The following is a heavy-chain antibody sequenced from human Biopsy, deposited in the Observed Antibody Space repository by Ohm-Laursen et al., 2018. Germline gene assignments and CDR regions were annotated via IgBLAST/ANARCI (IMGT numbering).Heavy chain of an antibody. CDR1: GHTLTGHY. CDR2: MNPDSGGT. D-gene: IGHD3-10*01. J-gene: IGHJ5*02. CDR3: ARDSGDGSGNYGGCFDP. V-gene: IGHV1-2*02. Sequence: SVKVSCKGSGHTLTGHYMHWVRQAPGQGPEWMGWMNPDSGGTKYAQKFQGRVTMTRDTSISTAYMELSSLRSDDTAVYYCARDSGDGSGNYGGCFDPWGQGTLVTVSS.